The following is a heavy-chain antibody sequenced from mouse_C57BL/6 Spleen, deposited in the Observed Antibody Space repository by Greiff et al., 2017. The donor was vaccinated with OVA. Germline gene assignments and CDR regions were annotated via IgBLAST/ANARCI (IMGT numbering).Heavy chain of an antibody. D-gene: IGHD2-3*01. J-gene: IGHJ1*03. CDR2: IDPSDSYT. CDR3: ARGNDGYYVVYFDV. CDR1: GYTFTSYW. V-gene: IGHV1-50*01. Sequence: VQLQQPGAELVKPGASVKLSCKASGYTFTSYWMQWVKQRPGQGLEWIGEIDPSDSYTNYNQKFKGKATLTVDTSSSTAYMQLSSLTSEDSAVYYCARGNDGYYVVYFDVWGTGTTVTVSS.